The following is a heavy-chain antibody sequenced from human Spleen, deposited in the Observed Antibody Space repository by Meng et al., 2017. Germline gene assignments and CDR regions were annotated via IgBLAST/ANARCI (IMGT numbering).Heavy chain of an antibody. CDR2: INHSGST. CDR1: VGSFSNYY. CDR3: ARGPTTMAHDFDY. V-gene: IGHV4-34*01. Sequence: QVQPQCWAAGLLKPSATLYLPCVVSVGSFSNYYCSWIRQPPGKGLEWIGEINHSGSTNYNPSLESRATISVDTSQNNLSLKLSSVTAADSAVYYCARGPTTMAHDFDYWGQGTLVTVSS. D-gene: IGHD4-11*01. J-gene: IGHJ4*02.